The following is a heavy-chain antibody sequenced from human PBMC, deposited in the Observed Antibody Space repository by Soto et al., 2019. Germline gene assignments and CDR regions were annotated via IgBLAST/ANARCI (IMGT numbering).Heavy chain of an antibody. J-gene: IGHJ4*02. CDR1: GGSFSGYY. Sequence: SETLSLTCAVYGGSFSGYYWSWIRQPPGKGLEWIGEINHSGSTNYNPSLKSRVTISVDTSKNQFSLKLSSVTAADTAVYYCARGGAAKAGAHFHYFDYWGQGTLVTVSS. D-gene: IGHD3-10*01. V-gene: IGHV4-34*01. CDR2: INHSGST. CDR3: ARGGAAKAGAHFHYFDY.